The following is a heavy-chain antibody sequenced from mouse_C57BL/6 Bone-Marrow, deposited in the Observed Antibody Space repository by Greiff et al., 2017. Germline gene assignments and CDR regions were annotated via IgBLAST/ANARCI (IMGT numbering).Heavy chain of an antibody. V-gene: IGHV1-76*01. CDR3: ARRYYGSDWYFDV. J-gene: IGHJ1*03. D-gene: IGHD1-1*01. Sequence: QVQLQQSGAELVRPGASVKLSCKASGYTFTDYYINWVKQRPGQGLEWIARIYPGSGNTYYNEKFKGKATLTAEKSSSTAYMQLSSLTSEDSAVYFCARRYYGSDWYFDVWGTGTTVTVSS. CDR1: GYTFTDYY. CDR2: IYPGSGNT.